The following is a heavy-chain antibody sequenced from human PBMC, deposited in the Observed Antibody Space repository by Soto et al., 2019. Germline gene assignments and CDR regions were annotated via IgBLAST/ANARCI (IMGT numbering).Heavy chain of an antibody. CDR2: IIPIFGTA. D-gene: IGHD6-13*01. V-gene: IGHV1-69*13. CDR3: ARGTKGMYSSSPPPYYYYGMDV. Sequence: SVKVSCEASGGTFSSYAISWVRQAPGQGLEWMGGIIPIFGTANYAQKFQGRVTITADESTSTAYMELSSLRSEDTAVYYCARGTKGMYSSSPPPYYYYGMDVWGQGTTVTVSS. J-gene: IGHJ6*02. CDR1: GGTFSSYA.